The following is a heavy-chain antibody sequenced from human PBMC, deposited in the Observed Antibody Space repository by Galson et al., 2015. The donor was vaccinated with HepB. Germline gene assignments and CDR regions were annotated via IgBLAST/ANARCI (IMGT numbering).Heavy chain of an antibody. V-gene: IGHV7-4-1*02. CDR2: INTNTGNP. CDR3: AREGYYDSSGYYGWFDP. D-gene: IGHD3-22*01. Sequence: SVKVSCKASGYTFTSYAMNWVRQAPGQGLEWMGWINTNTGNPTYAQGFTGRFVFSLDTSVSTAYLQISSLKAEDTAVYYCAREGYYDSSGYYGWFDPWGQGTLVTVSS. CDR1: GYTFTSYA. J-gene: IGHJ5*02.